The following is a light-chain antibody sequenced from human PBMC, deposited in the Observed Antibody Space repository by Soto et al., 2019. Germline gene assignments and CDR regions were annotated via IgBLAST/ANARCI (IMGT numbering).Light chain of an antibody. CDR3: QQYDIYQWT. J-gene: IGKJ1*01. CDR1: QDIGSW. V-gene: IGKV1-5*01. Sequence: DIQITQSPSTLSASVGDTVTVTCRASQDIGSWLAWYQQKPGTAPYLLIYDASNLEDGVPSRFSASGSGTEFTLTISSLQPDDFATYYCQQYDIYQWTFGQGTKLEV. CDR2: DAS.